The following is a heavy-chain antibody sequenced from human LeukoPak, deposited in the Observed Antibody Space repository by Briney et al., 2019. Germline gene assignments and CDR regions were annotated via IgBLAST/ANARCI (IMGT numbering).Heavy chain of an antibody. CDR2: IYYSGST. Sequence: KPSETLSLTCTVSGGSISSYYWSWIRQPPGKGLEWIGYIYYSGSTNYNPSLKSRVTISVDTSKNQFSLKLSSVTAADTAVYFCARGPYSYDSSGAFDIWGQGTMVTVSS. V-gene: IGHV4-59*08. J-gene: IGHJ3*02. D-gene: IGHD3-22*01. CDR3: ARGPYSYDSSGAFDI. CDR1: GGSISSYY.